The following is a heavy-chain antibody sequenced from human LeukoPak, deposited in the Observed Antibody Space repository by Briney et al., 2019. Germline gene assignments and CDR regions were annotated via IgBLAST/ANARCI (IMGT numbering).Heavy chain of an antibody. J-gene: IGHJ4*02. CDR3: AKQGSCSGGSCYAHHFDS. V-gene: IGHV3-30*18. CDR1: GFSFGNYG. CDR2: ISLDGSSK. Sequence: PGRSLRLSCAASGFSFGNYGMHWVRQAPGKGLEWVALISLDGSSKYYADSVKGRFTISRDNSKNTLYLQMNSLRDEDTAVYHCAKQGSCSGGSCYAHHFDSWGRGTLVIVSS. D-gene: IGHD2-15*01.